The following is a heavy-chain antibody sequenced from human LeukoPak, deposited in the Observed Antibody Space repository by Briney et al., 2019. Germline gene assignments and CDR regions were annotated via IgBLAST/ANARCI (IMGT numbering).Heavy chain of an antibody. CDR3: ARDYYDSSGYNSHFDY. CDR2: IIPILGIA. D-gene: IGHD3-22*01. V-gene: IGHV1-69*04. J-gene: IGHJ4*02. Sequence: SVKVSCKASGGTFSSYTISWVRQAPGQGLEWMGRIIPILGIANYAQKFQGRVTITADKSTSTAYMELSSLRSEDTAVYYCARDYYDSSGYNSHFDYWGQGTLVTVSS. CDR1: GGTFSSYT.